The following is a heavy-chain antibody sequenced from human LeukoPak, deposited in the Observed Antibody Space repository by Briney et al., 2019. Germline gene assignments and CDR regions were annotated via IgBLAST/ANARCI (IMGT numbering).Heavy chain of an antibody. D-gene: IGHD3-10*01. CDR3: ARGYRPYYYGSGSYSD. J-gene: IGHJ4*02. Sequence: ASVKVSCKASGYTFTSYDINWVRQATGQGLEWMGWMNPNSGNTGYAQKFQGRVTMTRNTSISTAYMELSSLRSEDTAVYYCARGYRPYYYGSGSYSDWGQGTLVTVSS. CDR2: MNPNSGNT. CDR1: GYTFTSYD. V-gene: IGHV1-8*01.